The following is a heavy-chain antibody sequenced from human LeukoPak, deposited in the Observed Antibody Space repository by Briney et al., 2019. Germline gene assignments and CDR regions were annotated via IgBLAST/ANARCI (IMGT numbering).Heavy chain of an antibody. CDR1: GYTFTSYG. J-gene: IGHJ4*02. CDR2: ISAYNGNT. D-gene: IGHD3-10*01. CDR3: ARDRVPLYGSGSYYVY. Sequence: ASVKVSCKASGYTFTSYGISWVRQAPGQGLEWMGWISAYNGNTNYAQKLQDRVTMTTDTSTSTAYMELRSLRSDDTAVYYCARDRVPLYGSGSYYVYWGQGTLVTVSS. V-gene: IGHV1-18*04.